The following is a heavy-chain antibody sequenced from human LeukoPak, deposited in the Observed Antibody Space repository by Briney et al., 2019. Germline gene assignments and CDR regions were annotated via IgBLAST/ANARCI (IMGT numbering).Heavy chain of an antibody. CDR1: GFTFSSYA. J-gene: IGHJ4*02. D-gene: IGHD4-17*01. CDR2: ISYDGSNK. V-gene: IGHV3-30-3*01. Sequence: GRSLRLSCAASGFTFSSYAMHWVRQAPGKGLEWVAVISYDGSNKYYADSVKGRFTISRDNSKNTLYLQMNSLRAEDTAVYYYARARTDYFDYWGQGTLVTVSS. CDR3: ARARTDYFDY.